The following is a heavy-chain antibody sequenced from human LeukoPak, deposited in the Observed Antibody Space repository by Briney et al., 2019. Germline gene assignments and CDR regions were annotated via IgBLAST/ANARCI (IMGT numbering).Heavy chain of an antibody. J-gene: IGHJ5*02. CDR3: ARSGITVTTMDNWWFGDWFDP. CDR2: INAGNGNT. CDR1: GYTFTSYG. Sequence: ASVKVSCKASGYTFTSYGISWVRQAPGQGLEWMGWINAGNGNTKYSQKFQGRITITRDTSASTAYMELSSLRSEDTAVYYCARSGITVTTMDNWWFGDWFDPWGQGTLVTVSS. D-gene: IGHD4-17*01. V-gene: IGHV1-3*01.